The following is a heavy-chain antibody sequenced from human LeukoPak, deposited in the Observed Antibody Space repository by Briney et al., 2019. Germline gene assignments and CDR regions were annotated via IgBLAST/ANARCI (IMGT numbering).Heavy chain of an antibody. V-gene: IGHV3-11*03. Sequence: PGGSLRLSCAASGFTFSDYYMSWIRQAPGKGLEWVSYISSSSSYTNYADSVKGRFTISRDNAKNSLYLQMNSLRAEDTAVYYCAKSSSGWYHYWGQGTLVTVSS. CDR1: GFTFSDYY. J-gene: IGHJ4*02. CDR2: ISSSSSYT. D-gene: IGHD6-19*01. CDR3: AKSSSGWYHY.